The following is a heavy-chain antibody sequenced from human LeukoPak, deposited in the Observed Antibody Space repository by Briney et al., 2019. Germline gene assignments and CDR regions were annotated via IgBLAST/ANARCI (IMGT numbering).Heavy chain of an antibody. J-gene: IGHJ6*02. CDR1: GYTFTSYA. CDR2: IIPIFGTA. V-gene: IGHV1-69*13. Sequence: SVKVSCKASGYTFTSYAMHWVRQAPGQGLEWMGGIIPIFGTANYAQKFQGRVTITADESTSTAYMELSSLRSEDTAVYYCARGGDGSSPLYYYGMDIWGQGTTVTISS. D-gene: IGHD6-6*01. CDR3: ARGGDGSSPLYYYGMDI.